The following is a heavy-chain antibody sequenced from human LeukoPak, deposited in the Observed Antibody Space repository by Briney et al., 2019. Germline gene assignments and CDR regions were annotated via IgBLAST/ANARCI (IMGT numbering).Heavy chain of an antibody. D-gene: IGHD1-26*01. CDR1: GGSVSSGSYY. V-gene: IGHV4-61*02. CDR2: IYISGGT. J-gene: IGHJ4*02. Sequence: KASETLSLTCTVSGGSVSSGSYYWSWIRRPAGKGLEWIGRIYISGGTRYNPSLKSRVTMSLDTSKNQFSLRLSSVTPADTAVYYCAREVEATNYFDYWGQGTLVTVSS. CDR3: AREVEATNYFDY.